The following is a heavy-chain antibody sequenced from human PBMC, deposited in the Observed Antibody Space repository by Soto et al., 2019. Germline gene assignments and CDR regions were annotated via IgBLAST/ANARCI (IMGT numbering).Heavy chain of an antibody. CDR3: AKGRYNWNPHYYYYGMDV. CDR1: GFTFSSYA. J-gene: IGHJ6*02. D-gene: IGHD1-20*01. Sequence: GGSLRLSCAASGFTFSSYAMHWVRQAPGKGLEWVAVISYDGSNKYYADSVKGRFTTSRDNSKNTLYLQMNSLRAEDTAVYYCAKGRYNWNPHYYYYGMDVWGQGTTVTVSS. V-gene: IGHV3-30-3*01. CDR2: ISYDGSNK.